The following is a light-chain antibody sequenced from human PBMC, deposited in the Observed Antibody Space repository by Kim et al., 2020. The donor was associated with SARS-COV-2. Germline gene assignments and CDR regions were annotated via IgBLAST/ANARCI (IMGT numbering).Light chain of an antibody. J-gene: IGKJ2*01. CDR2: DAS. CDR3: QQYHTYSST. CDR1: QSVSDW. Sequence: SASVGDRVTITCRASQSVSDWLAWYQQKPGKAPNLLIYDASNLESGVPSRFSGRRSGTEFTLTITNLQPDDFATYYCQQYHTYSSTFGQGTKLEIK. V-gene: IGKV1-5*01.